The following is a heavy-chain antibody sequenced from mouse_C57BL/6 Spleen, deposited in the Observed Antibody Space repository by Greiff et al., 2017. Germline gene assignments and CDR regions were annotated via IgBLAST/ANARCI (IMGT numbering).Heavy chain of an antibody. J-gene: IGHJ4*01. Sequence: QVQLQQSGPELVKPGASVKISCKASGYAFSSSWMNWVKQRPGKGLEWIGRIYPGDGDTNYNGKFKGKATLTADKSSSTAYMQLSSLTSEDSAVYFCARGDDYDKSGAMDYWGQGTSVTVSS. CDR1: GYAFSSSW. D-gene: IGHD2-4*01. CDR3: ARGDDYDKSGAMDY. V-gene: IGHV1-82*01. CDR2: IYPGDGDT.